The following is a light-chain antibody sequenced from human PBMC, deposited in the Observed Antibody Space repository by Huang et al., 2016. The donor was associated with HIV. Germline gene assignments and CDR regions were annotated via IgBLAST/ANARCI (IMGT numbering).Light chain of an antibody. CDR1: QSIGTW. CDR2: KAS. J-gene: IGKJ1*01. Sequence: DIQMTQSPSALSASVGDRVTITCRASQSIGTWLAWYQQKPGKPPKLLIYKASTLQGGVPSRFGGSGSGTEFTLTISSLQPDDFAAYFCQQYNSYSGKFGQGTKVE. CDR3: QQYNSYSGK. V-gene: IGKV1-5*03.